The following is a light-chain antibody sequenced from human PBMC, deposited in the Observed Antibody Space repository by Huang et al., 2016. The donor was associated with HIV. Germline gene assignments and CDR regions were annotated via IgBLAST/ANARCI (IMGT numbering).Light chain of an antibody. CDR1: QSISSW. V-gene: IGKV1-5*03. CDR3: QQYNSYSRT. CDR2: KAS. J-gene: IGKJ1*01. Sequence: DIQMTQSPSTLSASVGDRVTITCRASQSISSWLAWYPQKPGKAPKPLIYKASILESGGPSRFSGSGSGTAFTLTISSLQPDDFATYYCQQYNSYSRTFGQGTKVEIK.